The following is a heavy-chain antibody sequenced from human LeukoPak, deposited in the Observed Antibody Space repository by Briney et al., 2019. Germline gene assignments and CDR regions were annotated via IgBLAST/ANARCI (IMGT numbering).Heavy chain of an antibody. CDR1: GFSLSTSGVG. Sequence: KESGPTLVKPTQTLTLTCTFSGFSLSTSGVGVSWIRQPPGKALEWLARIDWDDDKYYSTSLKTRLTISKDTSKNQVVLTMTNMDPVDTATYYCARIQEGFRYLDYWGQGTLVTVSS. V-gene: IGHV2-70*04. J-gene: IGHJ4*02. CDR3: ARIQEGFRYLDY. CDR2: IDWDDDK.